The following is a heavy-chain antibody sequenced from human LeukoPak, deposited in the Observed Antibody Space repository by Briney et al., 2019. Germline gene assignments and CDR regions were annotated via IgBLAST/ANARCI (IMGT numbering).Heavy chain of an antibody. J-gene: IGHJ1*01. Sequence: GGSLRLSCAASGFTFSNCAMSWVRQAPGKGLEWVSTISGSGGRTYYADSVKGRFTISRDNSKNTLYLQMNSLRAEDTAVYYCAKSRFYDSSGHEYFHYWGQGTLVTVSS. V-gene: IGHV3-23*01. D-gene: IGHD3-22*01. CDR3: AKSRFYDSSGHEYFHY. CDR1: GFTFSNCA. CDR2: ISGSGGRT.